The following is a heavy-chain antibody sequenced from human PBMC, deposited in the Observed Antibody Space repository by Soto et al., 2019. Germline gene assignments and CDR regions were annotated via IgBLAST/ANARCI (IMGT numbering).Heavy chain of an antibody. CDR1: GFTFSSYA. CDR2: ISYDGSNK. V-gene: IGHV3-30-3*01. CDR3: ARDWGLRFLEWFPIE. D-gene: IGHD3-3*01. Sequence: GGSLRLSCAASGFTFSSYAMHWVRQAPGKGLEWVAVISYDGSNKYYADSVKGRFTISRDNSKNTLYLQMNSLRAEDTAVYYCARDWGLRFLEWFPIEWGQGTLVTVSS. J-gene: IGHJ4*02.